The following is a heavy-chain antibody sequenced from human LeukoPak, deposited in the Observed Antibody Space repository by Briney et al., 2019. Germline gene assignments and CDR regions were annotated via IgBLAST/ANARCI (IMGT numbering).Heavy chain of an antibody. Sequence: GGSLRLSCAAYEFTFTTFDMHWVRPAQGKGLEWVAFIYYDGSNIYYADYVKGRFTSSRDISKNTLYLQMHSLRAEDTAIYYCARDWKTDSFDYWGQGTLVTVSS. J-gene: IGHJ4*02. CDR1: EFTFTTFD. V-gene: IGHV3-33*01. CDR3: ARDWKTDSFDY. CDR2: IYYDGSNI. D-gene: IGHD1-1*01.